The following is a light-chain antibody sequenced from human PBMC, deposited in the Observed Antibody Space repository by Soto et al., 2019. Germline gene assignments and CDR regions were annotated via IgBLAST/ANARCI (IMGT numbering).Light chain of an antibody. J-gene: IGKJ2*01. V-gene: IGKV1-12*01. CDR1: RDISNS. Sequence: DIQMTQSPSSVSASVGDRLTITCRASRDISNSLAWYQQTPGKAPKLLLRGASSLHRGVPSRFSGGGAGTEFTLTISSLQPEDFATYYCQQNSAFPRTFGQGTK. CDR2: GAS. CDR3: QQNSAFPRT.